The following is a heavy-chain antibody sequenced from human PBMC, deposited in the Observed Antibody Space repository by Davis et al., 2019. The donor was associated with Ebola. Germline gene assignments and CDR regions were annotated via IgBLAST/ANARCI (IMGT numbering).Heavy chain of an antibody. Sequence: GESLKISCGASGFSFSSYSMNWVRQAPGKGLEWVSYISGSSSTIYYADSVKGRFTISRDNAKNSLYLQMNSLRDEDTAVYYCARFGLRGIAVAGTVGLDSWGQGTLVTVSS. CDR2: ISGSSSTI. J-gene: IGHJ4*02. D-gene: IGHD6-19*01. CDR3: ARFGLRGIAVAGTVGLDS. V-gene: IGHV3-48*02. CDR1: GFSFSSYS.